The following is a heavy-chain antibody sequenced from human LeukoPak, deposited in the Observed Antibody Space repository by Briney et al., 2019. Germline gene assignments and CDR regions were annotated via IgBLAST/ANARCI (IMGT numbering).Heavy chain of an antibody. CDR3: VRREWDLLI. D-gene: IGHD1-26*01. CDR2: INTDTGNP. V-gene: IGHV7-4-1*02. CDR1: GYSFTHHS. J-gene: IGHJ3*02. Sequence: ASVKVSCKASGYSFTHHSINWVRQAPGQGLEWMGWINTDTGNPTYAQGFTGRFVFSLDTSVSTAYLQITSLKAEDTAVYYCVRREWDLLIWGQGTMVTVSS.